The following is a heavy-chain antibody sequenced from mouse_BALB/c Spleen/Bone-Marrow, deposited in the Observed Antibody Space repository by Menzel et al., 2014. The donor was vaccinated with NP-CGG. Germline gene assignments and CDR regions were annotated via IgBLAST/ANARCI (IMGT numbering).Heavy chain of an antibody. Sequence: EVQLQESGPELVKPGASVKMSCKASGYTFTDYYMDWVKQSPGESFEWIGRVTPYNGGTTYNQKFKGKATLTVDKSSSTAYMALNSLTSEDSAVYYCARTGYWGQGTTLTVSS. CDR3: ARTGY. J-gene: IGHJ2*01. CDR2: VTPYNGGT. CDR1: GYTFTDYY. V-gene: IGHV1-19*01.